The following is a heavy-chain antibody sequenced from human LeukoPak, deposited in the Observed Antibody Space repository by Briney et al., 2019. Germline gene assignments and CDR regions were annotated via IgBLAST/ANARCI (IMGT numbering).Heavy chain of an antibody. CDR1: GFTFSDYY. CDR3: ARDKSLGYCSSTSCAYYYYYMDV. V-gene: IGHV3-11*01. Sequence: GGSLRLSCAASGFTFSDYYMSWIRQAPGKGLEWVSYISSSGSTIYYADSAKGRFTISRDNAKNSLYLQMNSLRAEDTAVYYCARDKSLGYCSSTSCAYYYYYMDVWGKGTTVTVSS. J-gene: IGHJ6*03. CDR2: ISSSGSTI. D-gene: IGHD2-2*01.